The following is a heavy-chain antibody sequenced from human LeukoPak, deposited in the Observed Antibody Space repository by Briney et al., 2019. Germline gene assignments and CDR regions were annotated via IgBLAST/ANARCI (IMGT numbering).Heavy chain of an antibody. CDR1: GSIFTSYW. CDR2: IYPGDSDT. CDR3: ARHAVYYGSGNRAFDI. D-gene: IGHD3-10*01. Sequence: PGASLQISCESSGSIFTSYWIGWVRQLPGKGLEWMGIIYPGDSDTRYSPSFQGQVTITADKSISTAYLQWSNLKASDTSMYYCARHAVYYGSGNRAFDIWGQGTMVTVSS. V-gene: IGHV5-51*01. J-gene: IGHJ3*02.